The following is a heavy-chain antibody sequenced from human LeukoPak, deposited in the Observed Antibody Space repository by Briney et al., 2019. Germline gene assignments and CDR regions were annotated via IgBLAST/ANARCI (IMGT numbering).Heavy chain of an antibody. CDR1: GFTFSSYV. CDR3: ARDWVYKIDY. V-gene: IGHV3-74*01. CDR2: ISHDGII. J-gene: IGHJ4*02. D-gene: IGHD5-24*01. Sequence: GGTLRLSCETAGFTFSSYVMHWVRRTPGKGLVWVSRISHDGIISYADSVKGRFTISRDNAKNTLILQMNSLRVEDTAVYYCARDWVYKIDYWGRGTLVTVSS.